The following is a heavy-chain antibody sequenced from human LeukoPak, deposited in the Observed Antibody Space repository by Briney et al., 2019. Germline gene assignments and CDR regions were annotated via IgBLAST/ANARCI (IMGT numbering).Heavy chain of an antibody. CDR1: GFTFSSYA. CDR3: AKDQDDDFWSGSLFDY. CDR2: ISYDGSNK. D-gene: IGHD3-3*01. J-gene: IGHJ4*02. V-gene: IGHV3-30*04. Sequence: GGSLRLSCAASGFTFSSYAMHWVRQAPGKGLEWVAVISYDGSNKYYADSVKGRFTISRDNSKNTLYLQMNSLRAEDTAVYYCAKDQDDDFWSGSLFDYWGQGTLVTVSS.